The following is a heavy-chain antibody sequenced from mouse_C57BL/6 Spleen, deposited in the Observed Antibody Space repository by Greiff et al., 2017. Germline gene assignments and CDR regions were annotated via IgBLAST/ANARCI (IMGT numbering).Heavy chain of an antibody. CDR3: ARDPYYRGMDY. CDR1: GYTFTSYW. V-gene: IGHV1-64*01. J-gene: IGHJ4*01. CDR2: IHPNSGST. Sequence: VQLQQPGAELVKPGASVKLSCKASGYTFTSYWMHWVKQRPGQGLEWIGMIHPNSGSTNYNEKFKSKATLTVDKSSSTAYMQLSSLTSEDSAVYYCARDPYYRGMDYWGQGTSVTVSS. D-gene: IGHD2-12*01.